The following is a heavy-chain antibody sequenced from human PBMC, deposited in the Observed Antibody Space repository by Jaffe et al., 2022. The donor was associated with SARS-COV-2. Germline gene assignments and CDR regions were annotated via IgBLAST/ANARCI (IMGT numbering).Heavy chain of an antibody. CDR1: GFTFSTYG. V-gene: IGHV3-30*18. J-gene: IGHJ4*02. D-gene: IGHD3-10*01. CDR3: AKDRHLRPIIDDY. Sequence: QVQLVESGGGVVQPGRSLRLSCAASGFTFSTYGMHWVRQAPGKGLEWVAVISYDGSDKYYADSVKGRVTISRDNSKNTLYLQMNSLRAEDSAVYYCAKDRHLRPIIDDYWGQGTLVTVSS. CDR2: ISYDGSDK.